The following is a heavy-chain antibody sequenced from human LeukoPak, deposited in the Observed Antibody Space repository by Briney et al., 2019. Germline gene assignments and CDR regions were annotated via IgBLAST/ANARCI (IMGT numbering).Heavy chain of an antibody. CDR3: ARVRLRHDAFDI. Sequence: PSETLSLTCTVSGGSISSYYWSWIRQPPGKGLEWIGYIYYSGSTNYNPSLKSRVTISVDTSKNQFSLKLSSVTAAVTAVYYCARVRLRHDAFDIWGQGTMVTVSS. D-gene: IGHD4-17*01. CDR1: GGSISSYY. J-gene: IGHJ3*02. V-gene: IGHV4-59*01. CDR2: IYYSGST.